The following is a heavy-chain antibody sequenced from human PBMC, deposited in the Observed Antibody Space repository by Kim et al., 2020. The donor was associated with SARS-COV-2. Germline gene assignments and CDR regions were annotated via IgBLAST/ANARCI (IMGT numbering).Heavy chain of an antibody. Sequence: GGSLRLSCAASGFTFSSYGMHWVRQAPGKGLEWVAVISYDGSNKYYADSVKGRFTISRDNSKNTLYLQMNSLRAEDTAVYYCAKDTSWELLRQGHFDYWGQGTLVTVSS. CDR1: GFTFSSYG. D-gene: IGHD1-26*01. V-gene: IGHV3-30*18. CDR3: AKDTSWELLRQGHFDY. CDR2: ISYDGSNK. J-gene: IGHJ4*02.